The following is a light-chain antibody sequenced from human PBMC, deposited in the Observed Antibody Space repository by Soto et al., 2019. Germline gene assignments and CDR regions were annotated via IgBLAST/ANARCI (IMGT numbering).Light chain of an antibody. J-gene: IGLJ2*01. CDR2: EGS. Sequence: QSALTQPASVSGSPGQSITVSCTGTSTDVGRYNLVSWYQQHPGKAPKLIIYEGSKRPPGVSNRFSGSKSGNTASLTISGLQAEYEADYYCCSYAGSRTFIFGGGTKLTVL. V-gene: IGLV2-23*01. CDR1: STDVGRYNL. CDR3: CSYAGSRTFI.